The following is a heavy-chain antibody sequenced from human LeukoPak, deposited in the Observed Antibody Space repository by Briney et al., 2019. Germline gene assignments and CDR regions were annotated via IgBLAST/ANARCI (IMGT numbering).Heavy chain of an antibody. D-gene: IGHD6-6*01. CDR3: ASPAYRSSGNWFAP. CDR2: INSNSGGT. CDR1: GYTFTGYY. V-gene: IGHV1-2*02. Sequence: ASVKVSCKASGYTFTGYYMHWVRQAPGQGLEWMGWINSNSGGTNYAQKFQGRVTMTRDTSISTAYMEMSRLRSDDTAVYYCASPAYRSSGNWFAPWGQGTLVTVYS. J-gene: IGHJ5*02.